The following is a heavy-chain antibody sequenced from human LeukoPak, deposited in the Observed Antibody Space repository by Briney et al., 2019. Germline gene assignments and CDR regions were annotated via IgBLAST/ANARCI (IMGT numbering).Heavy chain of an antibody. CDR3: ARSRGDRTSWYTFDY. CDR2: IYYRGST. J-gene: IGHJ4*02. Sequence: SETLSHTCTVSGGSFSSYYWGWIRQPPGKGLEWIGYIYYRGSTNYNPSLKSRVTISLDTSNNQFSLKLTSVTAADTAVYYCARSRGDRTSWYTFDYGGQGTLVTVSS. V-gene: IGHV4-59*08. D-gene: IGHD6-13*01. CDR1: GGSFSSYY.